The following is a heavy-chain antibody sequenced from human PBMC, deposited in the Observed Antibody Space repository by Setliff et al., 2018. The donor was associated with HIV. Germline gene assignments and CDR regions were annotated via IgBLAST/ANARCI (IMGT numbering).Heavy chain of an antibody. CDR1: GFTFGDSW. V-gene: IGHV3-11*04. Sequence: GGSLRLSCLGSGFTFGDSWMTWFRQAPGKGLEWVSYISSSGNTVYYADSVKGRFAISRDNAKRSLYLQMNSLRGEDTAVYYCARSLGVATSGDYGQVPYYHYMDVWGKGTTVTVSS. J-gene: IGHJ6*03. CDR2: ISSSGNTV. D-gene: IGHD4-17*01. CDR3: ARSLGVATSGDYGQVPYYHYMDV.